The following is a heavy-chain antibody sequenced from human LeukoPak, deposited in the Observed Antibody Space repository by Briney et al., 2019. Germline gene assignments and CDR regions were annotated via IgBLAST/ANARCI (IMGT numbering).Heavy chain of an antibody. CDR3: ARDGDYGTGSYYRGCIDS. Sequence: GASVTVFCKTSGYSFTAFYIHWVRQAPGQGLEWMGWIHPGRGDTNYAEKFQGRVTINRDTSISTAYLDLSSLRSDDTAVYYCARDGDYGTGSYYRGCIDSWGQGTPVTVSP. J-gene: IGHJ4*02. D-gene: IGHD3-10*01. CDR1: GYSFTAFY. V-gene: IGHV1-2*02. CDR2: IHPGRGDT.